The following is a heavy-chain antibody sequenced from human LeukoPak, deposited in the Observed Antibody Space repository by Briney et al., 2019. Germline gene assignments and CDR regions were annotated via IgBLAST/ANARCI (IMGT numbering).Heavy chain of an antibody. V-gene: IGHV1-8*01. CDR1: GYTFTSHD. J-gene: IGHJ4*02. CDR2: MNPNSGNT. CDR3: ARGYSPSIRTTGNDY. Sequence: GASVKVSCKASGYTFTSHDINWVRQATGQGLGWMGWMNPNSGNTGYAQKFQGRVTMTRDTAINTAYMELHSLRSEDTAVYYCARGYSPSIRTTGNDYWGQGTLVTVSS. D-gene: IGHD1-1*01.